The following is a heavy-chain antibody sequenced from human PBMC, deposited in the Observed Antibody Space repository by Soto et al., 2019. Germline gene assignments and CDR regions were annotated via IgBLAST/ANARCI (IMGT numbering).Heavy chain of an antibody. Sequence: SETLSLTCTVSGGSISSYYWSWIRQPPGKGLEWIGYIYYSGSTNYNPSLKSRVTISVDTSKNQFSLKLSSVTAADTAVYYCARDRMQVDFWSGSNWVAPWGQGTLVTVSS. CDR3: ARDRMQVDFWSGSNWVAP. V-gene: IGHV4-59*01. J-gene: IGHJ5*02. CDR1: GGSISSYY. D-gene: IGHD3-3*01. CDR2: IYYSGST.